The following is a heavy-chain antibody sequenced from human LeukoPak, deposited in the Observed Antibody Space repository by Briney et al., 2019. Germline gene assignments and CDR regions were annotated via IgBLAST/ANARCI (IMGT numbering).Heavy chain of an antibody. J-gene: IGHJ6*02. Sequence: ASVKVSCKASGYTFTSYDINWVRQATGQGLEWMGWMNPNSGNTGYAQKFQGRVTMTRNTSISTAYMELSSLRSEDTAVYYCARLRSSFPAHNMDVWGQGTTVTVSS. CDR3: ARLRSSFPAHNMDV. D-gene: IGHD6-6*01. CDR2: MNPNSGNT. CDR1: GYTFTSYD. V-gene: IGHV1-8*01.